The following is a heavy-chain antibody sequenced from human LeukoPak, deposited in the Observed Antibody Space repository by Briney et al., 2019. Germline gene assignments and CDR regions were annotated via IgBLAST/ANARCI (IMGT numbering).Heavy chain of an antibody. V-gene: IGHV3-23*01. CDR3: AKRTGYDFWSGYPDY. CDR1: GFTFSSYA. CDR2: ISGSGGST. Sequence: GGSLRLSCAASGFTFSSYAMSWVRQAPGKGLEWVSAISGSGGSTYYADSVKGRFTISRDNSKNTLYLQMNGLRAEDTAVYYCAKRTGYDFWSGYPDYWGQGTLVTVSS. D-gene: IGHD3-3*01. J-gene: IGHJ4*02.